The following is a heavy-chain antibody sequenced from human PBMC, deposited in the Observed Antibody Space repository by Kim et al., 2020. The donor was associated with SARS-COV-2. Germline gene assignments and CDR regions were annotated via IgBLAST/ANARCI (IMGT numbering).Heavy chain of an antibody. J-gene: IGHJ4*02. V-gene: IGHV4-39*07. Sequence: SETLSLTCTVSGGSISSSSYYWGWIRQPPGKGLEWIGSIYYSGSTYYNPSLKSRVTISVDTSKNQFSLKLSSVTAADTAVYYCALYSSSSGWGSDFDYWGQGTLVTVSS. CDR3: ALYSSSSGWGSDFDY. CDR1: GGSISSSSYY. CDR2: IYYSGST. D-gene: IGHD6-6*01.